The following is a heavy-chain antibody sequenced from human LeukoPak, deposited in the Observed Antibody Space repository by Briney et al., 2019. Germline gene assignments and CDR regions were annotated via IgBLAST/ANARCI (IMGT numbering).Heavy chain of an antibody. J-gene: IGHJ4*02. CDR2: IRSKAYGGTT. CDR3: TRVRYSSGWYFDY. Sequence: PGRSLRLSCTASGFTFGDYAMSWVRQAPGKGLEGVGFIRSKAYGGTTEYAASVKGRFTISRDDSKSIAYLQMNSLKTEDTAVYYCTRVRYSSGWYFDYWGQGTLVTVSS. V-gene: IGHV3-49*04. CDR1: GFTFGDYA. D-gene: IGHD6-19*01.